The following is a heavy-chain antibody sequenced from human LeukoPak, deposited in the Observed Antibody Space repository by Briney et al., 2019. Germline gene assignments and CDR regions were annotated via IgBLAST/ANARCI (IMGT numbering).Heavy chain of an antibody. CDR2: ISASSSAI. CDR1: GFTLCDFA. J-gene: IGHJ4*02. D-gene: IGHD1-26*01. V-gene: IGHV3-48*01. Sequence: GGSLRLSCVASGFTLCDFAMDWVRQAPGKGREWGSYISASSSAIFYGDSVKGRFTISRDNAKNSLFLQMDNLRAEDTAVYYCARGVGRVGSNFDFWGQGTLVTVSS. CDR3: ARGVGRVGSNFDF.